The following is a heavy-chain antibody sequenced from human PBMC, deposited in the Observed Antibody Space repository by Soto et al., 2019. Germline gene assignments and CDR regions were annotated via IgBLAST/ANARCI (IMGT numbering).Heavy chain of an antibody. D-gene: IGHD2-2*01. CDR1: GGTFSSYA. J-gene: IGHJ6*02. V-gene: IGHV1-69*12. Sequence: QVQLVQSGAEVKKPGSSVKVSCKASGGTFSSYAISWVRQAPGQGLEWMGGIIPIFGKATYAQNFQGRVTIIADDSTSTAYMKLSSLRSEATAVYYCARHVPAAGYYYGMDVWGQGTTVTVSS. CDR3: ARHVPAAGYYYGMDV. CDR2: IIPIFGKA.